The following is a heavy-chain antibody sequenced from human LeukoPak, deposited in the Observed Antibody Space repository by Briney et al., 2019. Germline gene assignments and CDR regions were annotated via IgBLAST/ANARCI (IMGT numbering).Heavy chain of an antibody. J-gene: IGHJ4*02. D-gene: IGHD1-26*01. V-gene: IGHV3-30*04. Sequence: PGGSLRLSCAASGFTFSSYAMHWVRQAPGKGLEWVAVISSDGSSKYYADSVKGRFTISRDNSKNTLYLQMNSLRPEDTAVYYCAKGGEVGATLFDYWGQGTLVTVSS. CDR2: ISSDGSSK. CDR3: AKGGEVGATLFDY. CDR1: GFTFSSYA.